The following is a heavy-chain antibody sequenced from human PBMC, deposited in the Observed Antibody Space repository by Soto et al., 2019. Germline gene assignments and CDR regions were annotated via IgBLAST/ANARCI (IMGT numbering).Heavy chain of an antibody. CDR2: IIPIFGTA. V-gene: IGHV1-69*13. D-gene: IGHD2-8*01. J-gene: IGHJ5*02. Sequence: ASVKVSCKASGGTFSSYAISWVRQAPGQGLEWMGGIIPIFGTANYAQKFQGRVTITADESTSTAYMELSSLRSEDTAVYYCARDRDCTNGVCYYNWFDPWGQGTLVTVSS. CDR1: GGTFSSYA. CDR3: ARDRDCTNGVCYYNWFDP.